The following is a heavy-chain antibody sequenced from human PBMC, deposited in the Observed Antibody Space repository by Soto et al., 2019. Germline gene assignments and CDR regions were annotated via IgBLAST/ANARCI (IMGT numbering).Heavy chain of an antibody. D-gene: IGHD1-1*01. Sequence: GGSLRLSCAASGFTFSGSAMHWVRQASGKGLEWVGRIRSKANSYATAYAASVKGRFTISRDDSKSTAYLQMNSLKTEDTAVYYCTRRNAGTTDFDYWGQGTLVTVSS. CDR1: GFTFSGSA. J-gene: IGHJ4*02. CDR3: TRRNAGTTDFDY. V-gene: IGHV3-73*01. CDR2: IRSKANSYAT.